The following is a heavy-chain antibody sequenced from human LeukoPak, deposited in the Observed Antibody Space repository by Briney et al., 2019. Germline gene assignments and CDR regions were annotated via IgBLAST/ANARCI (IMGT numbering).Heavy chain of an antibody. Sequence: GGSLRLSCAASGFIFSSYWMSWVRQAPGKGLEWVANIKQDGTEKYSVDSVKGRFTISRDNAKNSLYLLMNSLRVEDTAVYYCARDKQGTPSLNTETCLDSWGQGTLVTVSS. J-gene: IGHJ4*02. CDR3: ARDKQGTPSLNTETCLDS. CDR1: GFIFSSYW. CDR2: IKQDGTEK. D-gene: IGHD2-15*01. V-gene: IGHV3-7*01.